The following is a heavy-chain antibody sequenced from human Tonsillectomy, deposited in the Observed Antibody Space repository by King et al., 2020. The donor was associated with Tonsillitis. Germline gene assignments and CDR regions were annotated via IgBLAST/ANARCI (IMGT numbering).Heavy chain of an antibody. CDR1: GGSFSFSNNY. Sequence: LQLQESGPGLVKPSETLSLTCTVSGGSFSFSNNYWGWIRQPPGKGLEWIGSIYYSGSTYYNPSLKSRVTISVDTSKNQFSLKMRSVTAADTAVYYCAKPSIAVAGRGWFDPWGQGILVTVSS. CDR3: AKPSIAVAGRGWFDP. V-gene: IGHV4-39*01. J-gene: IGHJ5*02. CDR2: IYYSGST. D-gene: IGHD6-19*01.